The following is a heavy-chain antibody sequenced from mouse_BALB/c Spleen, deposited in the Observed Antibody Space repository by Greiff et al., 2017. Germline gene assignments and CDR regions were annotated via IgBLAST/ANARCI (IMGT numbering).Heavy chain of an antibody. Sequence: QVHVKQSGPGLVQPSQSLSITCTVSGFSLTSYGVHWVRQSPGKGLEWLGVIWSGGSTDYNAAFISRLSISKDNSKSHVFFKMNSLQANDTAIYYCARNSYDNYVRFDYWGQGTTLTVSA. J-gene: IGHJ2*01. CDR2: IWSGGST. D-gene: IGHD2-10*02. CDR1: GFSLTSYG. V-gene: IGHV2-2*02. CDR3: ARNSYDNYVRFDY.